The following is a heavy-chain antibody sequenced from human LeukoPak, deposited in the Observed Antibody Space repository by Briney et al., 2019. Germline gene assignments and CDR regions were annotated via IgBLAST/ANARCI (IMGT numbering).Heavy chain of an antibody. J-gene: IGHJ6*03. CDR1: GYTFTGYY. CDR2: INPNSGGT. V-gene: IGHV1-2*02. D-gene: IGHD6-13*01. CDR3: ARVNVEQQLVTYYYYCYMDV. Sequence: ASVKVSCKASGYTFTGYYMHWVRQAPGQGLEWMGWINPNSGGTNYAQKFEGRVTMTRDTSISTAYMELSRLRSDDTALYYCARVNVEQQLVTYYYYCYMDVWGKGTTVTVSS.